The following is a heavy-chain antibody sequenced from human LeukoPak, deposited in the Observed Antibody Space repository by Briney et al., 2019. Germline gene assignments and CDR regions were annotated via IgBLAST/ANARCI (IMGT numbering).Heavy chain of an antibody. CDR1: RYTFSGYY. V-gene: IGHV1-2*02. CDR3: ASGDRVTMLRGGNIGYFGY. J-gene: IGHJ4*02. Sequence: ASVKVSCKASRYTFSGYYMHWVRQAPGQGLEWMGWINPNSGGTDYAQKFQGRVTMTRDTSISTAYMELSRLRSDDTAVYYCASGDRVTMLRGGNIGYFGYWGQGTLVTVSS. D-gene: IGHD3-10*01. CDR2: INPNSGGT.